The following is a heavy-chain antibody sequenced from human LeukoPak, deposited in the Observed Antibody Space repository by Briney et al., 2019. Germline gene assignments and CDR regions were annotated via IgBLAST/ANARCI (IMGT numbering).Heavy chain of an antibody. CDR1: GGSISSISYY. Sequence: SETLSLTCTVSGGSISSISYYWSWIRQPPGKGLEWIGEINHSGSTNYNPSLKSRVTISVDTSKNQFSLKLSSVTAADTAVYYCARRNYYGPDYWGQGTLVTVSS. CDR3: ARRNYYGPDY. V-gene: IGHV4-39*07. D-gene: IGHD3-10*01. CDR2: INHSGST. J-gene: IGHJ4*02.